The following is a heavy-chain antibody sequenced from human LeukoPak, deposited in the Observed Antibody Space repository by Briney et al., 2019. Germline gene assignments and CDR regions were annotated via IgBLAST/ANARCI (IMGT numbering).Heavy chain of an antibody. CDR3: ARDNDHGTFQAENY. V-gene: IGHV1-18*01. CDR2: IIAGTGIT. Sequence: SVKVSCKASGYSFSNFGISWVRQAPGQGLEWVAWIIAGTGITNYAQKFQGRVTVTTDTSTSTAYMELRGLRSDDTAVYYCARDNDHGTFQAENYWGPGTLVTVSS. J-gene: IGHJ4*02. D-gene: IGHD1-1*01. CDR1: GYSFSNFG.